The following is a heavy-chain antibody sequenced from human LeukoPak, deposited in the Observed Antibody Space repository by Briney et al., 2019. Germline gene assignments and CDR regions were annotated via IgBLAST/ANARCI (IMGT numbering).Heavy chain of an antibody. CDR3: ARDLFYGTRFDY. D-gene: IGHD4-17*01. Sequence: PSQTLSLTCTVSGGSISSGDYYWSWIRQPPGKSLEWIGYIYYSGSTYYNPSLKSRVTISVDTSKNQFSLKLSSVTAADTAVYYCARDLFYGTRFDYWGQGTLVTVSS. CDR1: GGSISSGDYY. J-gene: IGHJ4*02. V-gene: IGHV4-30-4*08. CDR2: IYYSGST.